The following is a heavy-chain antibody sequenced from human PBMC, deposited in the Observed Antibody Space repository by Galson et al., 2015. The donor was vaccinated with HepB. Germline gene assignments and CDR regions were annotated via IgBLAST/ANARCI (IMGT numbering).Heavy chain of an antibody. V-gene: IGHV1-69*13. Sequence: SVKVSCTASGGTFSSYAISWVRQAPGQGLEWMGGIIPIFGTANYAQKFQGRVTITADESTSTAYMELSSLRSEDTAVYYCARGGGYYDFWSGYYTGFDYWGQGTLVTVSS. CDR1: GGTFSSYA. J-gene: IGHJ4*02. D-gene: IGHD3-3*01. CDR2: IIPIFGTA. CDR3: ARGGGYYDFWSGYYTGFDY.